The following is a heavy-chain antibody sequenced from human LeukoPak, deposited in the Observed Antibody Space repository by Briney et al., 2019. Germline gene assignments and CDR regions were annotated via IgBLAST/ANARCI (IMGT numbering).Heavy chain of an antibody. Sequence: ASVKVSCKASGGTFSSYAISWVRQAPGQGLEWMGRIIPILGIANYAQKFQGRVTITADKSTSTAYMELSSLRSEDTAVYYCATPDGSIAARPGRVTDPFDYWGQGTLVTVSS. CDR2: IIPILGIA. J-gene: IGHJ4*02. CDR1: GGTFSSYA. V-gene: IGHV1-69*04. CDR3: ATPDGSIAARPGRVTDPFDY. D-gene: IGHD6-6*01.